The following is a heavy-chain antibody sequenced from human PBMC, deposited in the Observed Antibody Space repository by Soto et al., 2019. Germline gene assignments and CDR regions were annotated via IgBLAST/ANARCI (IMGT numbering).Heavy chain of an antibody. CDR2: INHSGST. D-gene: IGHD3-10*01. CDR3: ARVAVGTMVRGVIIRVYYFDY. CDR1: GGSFSGYY. V-gene: IGHV4-34*01. Sequence: SETLSLTCAVYGGSFSGYYWSWIRQPPGKGLEWIGEINHSGSTNYNPSLKSRVTISVDTSKNQFSLKLSSVTAADTAVYYCARVAVGTMVRGVIIRVYYFDYWGQGALVTVSS. J-gene: IGHJ4*02.